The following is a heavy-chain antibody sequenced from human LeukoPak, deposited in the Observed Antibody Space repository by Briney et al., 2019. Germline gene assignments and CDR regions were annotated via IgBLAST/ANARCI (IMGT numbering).Heavy chain of an antibody. CDR1: GGSFSGYY. D-gene: IGHD6-13*01. Sequence: PSETLSLTCAVYGGSFSGYYWSWICQPPGKGLEWIGEINHSGSTNYNPSLKSRVTISVDTSKNQFSLKLSSVTAADTAVYYCASGWYSANWFDPWGQGTLVTVSS. V-gene: IGHV4-34*01. CDR3: ASGWYSANWFDP. CDR2: INHSGST. J-gene: IGHJ5*02.